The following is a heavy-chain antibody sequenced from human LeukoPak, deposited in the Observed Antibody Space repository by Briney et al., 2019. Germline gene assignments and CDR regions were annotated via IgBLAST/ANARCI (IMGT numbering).Heavy chain of an antibody. CDR1: GFTFSSYA. V-gene: IGHV3-23*01. CDR2: ISGSGYST. J-gene: IGHJ4*02. Sequence: PGGSLRLSCAASGFTFSSYAMTWVRQAPGKGLEWASSISGSGYSTYYADSVKGRFTISRDNSKNTLYLQMNSLRAEDTAVYYCAKYYCSGGSCYSPPFDYWGQGTLVTVSS. CDR3: AKYYCSGGSCYSPPFDY. D-gene: IGHD2-15*01.